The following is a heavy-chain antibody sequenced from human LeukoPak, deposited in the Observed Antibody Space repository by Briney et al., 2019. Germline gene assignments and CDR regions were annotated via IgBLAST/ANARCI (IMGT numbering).Heavy chain of an antibody. CDR3: AGGAVSDFDY. CDR1: GCTFTSYY. V-gene: IGHV1-46*01. CDR2: INPSAGST. J-gene: IGHJ4*02. D-gene: IGHD1-26*01. Sequence: ASVKVSCKASGCTFTSYYIHWVRQAPGQGLEWMGIINPSAGSTKYARKFKGRVTMTRDTSTSTVYMELSSLRSEDTAVYYCAGGAVSDFDYWGQGTLVTGSS.